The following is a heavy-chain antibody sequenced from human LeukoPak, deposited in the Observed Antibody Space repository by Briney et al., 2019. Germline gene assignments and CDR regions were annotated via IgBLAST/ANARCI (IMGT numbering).Heavy chain of an antibody. Sequence: GGSLRLSCAASGFTFGSSAMSWVRQAPGKGPEWVSTFSRSGPDTYYADSVKGRFTIFRDNSKNTLYLQMISLRAEDTAVYYCAKGSLGSWYYFDYWGQGTLVTVSS. CDR2: FSRSGPDT. J-gene: IGHJ4*02. CDR1: GFTFGSSA. CDR3: AKGSLGSWYYFDY. D-gene: IGHD6-13*01. V-gene: IGHV3-23*01.